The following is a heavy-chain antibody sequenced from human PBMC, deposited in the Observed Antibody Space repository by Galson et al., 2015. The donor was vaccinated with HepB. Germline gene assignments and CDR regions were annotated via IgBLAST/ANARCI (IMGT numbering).Heavy chain of an antibody. CDR1: GFTFSGYS. J-gene: IGHJ4*02. V-gene: IGHV3-48*02. Sequence: SLRLSCAASGFTFSGYSINWVRQAPGKGLEWISYISGSSNTIYYADSVKGRFTISRDNAKNSLYLQMNSLRDEDTGVYYCARAPAGRGYNFYYFDYWGQGTLVTVSS. CDR2: ISGSSNTI. CDR3: ARAPAGRGYNFYYFDY. D-gene: IGHD5-18*01.